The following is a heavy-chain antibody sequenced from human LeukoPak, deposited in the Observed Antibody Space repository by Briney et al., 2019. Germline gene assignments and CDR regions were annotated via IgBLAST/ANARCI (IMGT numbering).Heavy chain of an antibody. J-gene: IGHJ4*02. V-gene: IGHV3-23*01. D-gene: IGHD2-2*01. Sequence: GGSLRLSCAASRFTFSNYAMSWVRQAPGKGLEWVSGISGSGGSTYYADSVKGRFTISRDNSKNTLYLQMSNLRAEDTAVYYCAKDDCSSSGCYVDYWGQGTLVTVSS. CDR3: AKDDCSSSGCYVDY. CDR1: RFTFSNYA. CDR2: ISGSGGST.